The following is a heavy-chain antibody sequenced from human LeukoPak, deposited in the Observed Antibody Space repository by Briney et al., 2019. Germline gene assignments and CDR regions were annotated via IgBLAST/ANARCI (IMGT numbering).Heavy chain of an antibody. V-gene: IGHV1-69*01. Sequence: SAKVSCKAFGAISWVRQAPGQGLEWMGGFIPVFGSANYAQKFQGRVTITADESTSTVYLQLSSLRYEDTAVYYCARAKTYSGYNSHYYYYMDVWGKGTTVTVSS. CDR1: GA. D-gene: IGHD5-12*01. CDR3: ARAKTYSGYNSHYYYYMDV. J-gene: IGHJ6*03. CDR2: FIPVFGSA.